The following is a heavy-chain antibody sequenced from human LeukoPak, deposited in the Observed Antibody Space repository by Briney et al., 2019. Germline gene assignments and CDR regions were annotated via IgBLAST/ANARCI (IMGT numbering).Heavy chain of an antibody. CDR2: ISGSGGST. CDR3: AKGSYDFWSGYQDY. CDR1: GFTFSSYA. Sequence: GRSLRLSCAASGFTFSSYAMSWVRQAPGKGLEWVSAISGSGGSTYYADSVKGRFTISRDTSKNTLYLQMNSLRAEDTAVYYCAKGSYDFWSGYQDYWGQGTLVTVSS. V-gene: IGHV3-23*01. J-gene: IGHJ4*02. D-gene: IGHD3-3*01.